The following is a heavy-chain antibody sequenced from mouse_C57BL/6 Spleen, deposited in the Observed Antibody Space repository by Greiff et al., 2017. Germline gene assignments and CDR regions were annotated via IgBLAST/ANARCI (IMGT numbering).Heavy chain of an antibody. CDR2: INPNNGGT. CDR1: GYTFTDYN. CDR3: ARHYGSSYRYFDV. Sequence: VQLQQSGPELVKPGASVKIPCKASGYTFTDYNMDWVKQSHGQSLEWIGDINPNNGGTIYNQKFKGKATLTVDKSSSTAYMELRRLTSEDTAVYYCARHYGSSYRYFDVWGTGTTVTVSS. D-gene: IGHD1-1*01. V-gene: IGHV1-18*01. J-gene: IGHJ1*03.